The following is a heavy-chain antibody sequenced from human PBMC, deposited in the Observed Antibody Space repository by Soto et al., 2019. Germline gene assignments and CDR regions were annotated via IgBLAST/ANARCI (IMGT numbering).Heavy chain of an antibody. Sequence: ASVKVSCKASGYTFTSYYMHWVRQAPGQGLEWKGIINPSGGSTSYAQKFQGRVTMTRDTSTSTVYMELSSLRSEDTAAYYCSRGGGYYDFWSGPMGAFDIWGQGTMVTVSS. D-gene: IGHD3-3*01. CDR2: INPSGGST. CDR3: SRGGGYYDFWSGPMGAFDI. CDR1: GYTFTSYY. V-gene: IGHV1-46*01. J-gene: IGHJ3*02.